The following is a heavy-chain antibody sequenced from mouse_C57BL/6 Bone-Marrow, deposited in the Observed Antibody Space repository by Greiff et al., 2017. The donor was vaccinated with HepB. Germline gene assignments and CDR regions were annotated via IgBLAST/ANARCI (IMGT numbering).Heavy chain of an antibody. CDR2: IYPRSGNT. D-gene: IGHD1-1*01. CDR1: GYTFTSYG. Sequence: VKLMESGAELARPGASVKLSCKASGYTFTSYGISWVKQRTGQGLEWIGEIYPRSGNTDYNEKFKGKATLTADKSSSTAYMELRSLTSEDSAVYFCARGATVVAKEDYWGQGTTLTVSS. V-gene: IGHV1-81*01. CDR3: ARGATVVAKEDY. J-gene: IGHJ2*01.